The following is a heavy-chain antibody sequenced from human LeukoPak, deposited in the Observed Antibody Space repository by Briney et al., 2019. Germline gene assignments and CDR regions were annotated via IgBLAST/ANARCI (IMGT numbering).Heavy chain of an antibody. Sequence: GGSLRLSCAASGFTFSSYWMTWVRQAPGKGLEWVADIKQDGSDEYYVDSVKGRFTISRDNAKNSLYLQMNSLRAEDTALYYCAQASSYYYYYYTDVWGKGTTVTVSS. CDR3: AQASSYYYYYYTDV. CDR1: GFTFSSYW. D-gene: IGHD6-13*01. CDR2: IKQDGSDE. V-gene: IGHV3-7*03. J-gene: IGHJ6*03.